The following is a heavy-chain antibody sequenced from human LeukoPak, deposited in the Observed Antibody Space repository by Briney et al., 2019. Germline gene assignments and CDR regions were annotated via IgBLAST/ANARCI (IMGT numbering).Heavy chain of an antibody. CDR3: AKAPGYNYYYGMDV. Sequence: PGGSLRLSCAASGFTFSSYAMSWVRQTPGKGLEWVSAISASGGSTYYADSVKGRFTISRDNSMHTLYLQMNSLRDEDTAVYYCAKAPGYNYYYGMDVWGQGTTVTVSS. J-gene: IGHJ6*02. V-gene: IGHV3-23*01. CDR1: GFTFSSYA. CDR2: ISASGGST. D-gene: IGHD3-16*02.